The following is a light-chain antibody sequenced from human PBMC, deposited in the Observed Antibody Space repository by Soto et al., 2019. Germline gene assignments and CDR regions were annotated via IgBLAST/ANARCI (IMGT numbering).Light chain of an antibody. CDR1: QGIRTW. V-gene: IGKV1D-12*01. Sequence: DIQMTQSPSSVPASVGDRVTITCRASQGIRTWLAWYQQKPGEAPKLLIFAASSLRSGVPSRFSGSGSGTDFTLTISNLQPEDFATYYCQQTDSFPLSFGRGTKVDIK. J-gene: IGKJ4*01. CDR2: AAS. CDR3: QQTDSFPLS.